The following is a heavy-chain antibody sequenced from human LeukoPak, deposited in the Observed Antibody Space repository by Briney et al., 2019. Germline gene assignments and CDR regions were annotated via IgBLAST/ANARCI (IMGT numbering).Heavy chain of an antibody. CDR2: MNPNSGST. J-gene: IGHJ4*02. V-gene: IGHV1-8*03. Sequence: ASAKVSCKASGYTFSSYDINWVRQATGQGLEWMAWMNPNSGSTGYTQKFQGRVTFTRNASISTAYMELSSLRSDDTAVYYCARGPLTSGARYFDYWGQGTLVTVSS. D-gene: IGHD6-19*01. CDR3: ARGPLTSGARYFDY. CDR1: GYTFSSYD.